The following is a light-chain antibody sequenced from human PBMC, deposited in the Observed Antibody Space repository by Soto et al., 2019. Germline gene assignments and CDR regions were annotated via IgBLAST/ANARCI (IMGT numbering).Light chain of an antibody. J-gene: IGLJ1*01. Sequence: QAVVTQEPSLTVSPGGTVTLTCGSSTGAVTSGHYPHWFQQKSGQAPRTLIYDTSNRHSWTPARFSGSLLGGKAAQTLSDAQPEDEADYYCLLIYPGVGEVFGTGTKLTVL. V-gene: IGLV7-46*01. CDR3: LLIYPGVGEV. CDR2: DTS. CDR1: TGAVTSGHY.